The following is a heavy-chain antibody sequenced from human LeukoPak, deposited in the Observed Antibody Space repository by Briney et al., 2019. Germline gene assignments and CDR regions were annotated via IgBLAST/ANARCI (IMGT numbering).Heavy chain of an antibody. V-gene: IGHV5-51*01. D-gene: IGHD5-12*01. J-gene: IGHJ4*01. CDR1: GFRFTNYW. Sequence: GESLKISCKGSGFRFTNYWIGWVRQMPGKGLEWMGIIYPDDSDTRYSPSFQGQVTISADKSISTAYLQWRNLKTSDTAMYYCTRLPRGYDYWGHGTLVTVSS. CDR2: IYPDDSDT. CDR3: TRLPRGYDY.